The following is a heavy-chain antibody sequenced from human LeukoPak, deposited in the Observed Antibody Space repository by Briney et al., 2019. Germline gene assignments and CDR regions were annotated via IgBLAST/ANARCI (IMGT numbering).Heavy chain of an antibody. CDR3: ARILWNYYYMDV. D-gene: IGHD3-3*01. CDR2: IYYSGST. CDR1: GGSISSSSYY. V-gene: IGHV4-30-4*08. Sequence: PSETLSLTCTVSGGSISSSSYYWSWIRQPPGKGLEWIGYIYYSGSTYYNPSLKSRVTISVDTSKNQFSLKLSSVTAADTAVYYCARILWNYYYMDVWGKGTTVTVSS. J-gene: IGHJ6*03.